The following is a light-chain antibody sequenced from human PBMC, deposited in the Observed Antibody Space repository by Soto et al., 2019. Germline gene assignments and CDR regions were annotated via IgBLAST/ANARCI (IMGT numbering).Light chain of an antibody. CDR1: SRGVGNDNI. Sequence: QSALTQTASVSGSPGQSITISCPGTSRGVGNDNIVSWYQQHHGKAPILLIYAGDQRPSGSPHRFSGSNSGNTASLTMFGLHATDADGYYCCSYGGYSTYVFAPRTKVTVL. V-gene: IGLV2-23*01. J-gene: IGLJ1*01. CDR3: CSYGGYSTYV. CDR2: AGD.